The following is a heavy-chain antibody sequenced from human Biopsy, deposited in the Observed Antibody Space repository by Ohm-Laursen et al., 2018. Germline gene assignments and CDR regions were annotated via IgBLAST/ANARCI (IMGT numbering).Heavy chain of an antibody. CDR2: ISSRSVYI. CDR3: AKDQGYYYDRSVYYYFDY. J-gene: IGHJ4*02. Sequence: SLRLSCAASGFTFSTYSMNWVRQAPGKGLEWVSSISSRSVYIYHADSVKGRFTISRDSSKNTLHLQMNSLRAEDTAVYYCAKDQGYYYDRSVYYYFDYWGQGTLVTVSS. V-gene: IGHV3-21*04. D-gene: IGHD3-22*01. CDR1: GFTFSTYS.